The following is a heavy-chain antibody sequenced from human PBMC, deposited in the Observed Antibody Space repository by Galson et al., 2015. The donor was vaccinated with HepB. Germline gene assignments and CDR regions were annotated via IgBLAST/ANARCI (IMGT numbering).Heavy chain of an antibody. CDR3: ARDEGDSGAESY. D-gene: IGHD2-21*01. Sequence: SVKVSCKASGYTFTGYYMHWVRQAPGQGLEWRGWINPHSGDTKYAQDFQGRVTMTRDTSISTAYMELSRLTSDDTAVFYCARDEGDSGAESYWGQGTLVTVSS. CDR1: GYTFTGYY. CDR2: INPHSGDT. V-gene: IGHV1-2*02. J-gene: IGHJ4*02.